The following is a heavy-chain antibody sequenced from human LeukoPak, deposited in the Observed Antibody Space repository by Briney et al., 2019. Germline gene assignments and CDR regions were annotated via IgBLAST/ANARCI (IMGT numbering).Heavy chain of an antibody. Sequence: ASVKVSCKASGYTFTSYYMHWVRQAPGQGLEWMGIINPSGGSTSYAQKFQGRVTMTRDTSTSTVYMELSSLRSEDTAVYYCARAERRSYDFWGDQQYYYMDVWGEGTTVTVSS. CDR3: ARAERRSYDFWGDQQYYYMDV. D-gene: IGHD3-3*01. CDR2: INPSGGST. V-gene: IGHV1-46*01. J-gene: IGHJ6*03. CDR1: GYTFTSYY.